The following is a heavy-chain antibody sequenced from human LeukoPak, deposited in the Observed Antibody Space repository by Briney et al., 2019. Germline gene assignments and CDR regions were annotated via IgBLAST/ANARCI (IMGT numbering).Heavy chain of an antibody. CDR3: ARVSFADGGYFDY. D-gene: IGHD2-15*01. V-gene: IGHV3-21*01. J-gene: IGHJ4*02. CDR2: ISRSTNHT. CDR1: GLTFNNYA. Sequence: GGSLRLSCAASGLTFNNYALTWIRQAPGKGLEWVSSISRSTNHTYYADSLKGRFTISRDNAKNSLYLQMNSLRAEDTAVYYCARVSFADGGYFDYWGQGSLVTVSS.